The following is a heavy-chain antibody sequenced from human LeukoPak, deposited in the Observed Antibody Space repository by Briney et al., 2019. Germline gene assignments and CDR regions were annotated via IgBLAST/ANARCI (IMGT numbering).Heavy chain of an antibody. CDR2: ISSTSTI. Sequence: GGSLRLSCSASGFTFSSYSMNWVRQAPGKGLEWVSYISSTSTIYYADSVKGRFTISRDNAKNSLYLQMNSLRAEDTAVYYCARLPVVPAAIIYYYYYMDVWGKGTTVTVSS. J-gene: IGHJ6*03. CDR3: ARLPVVPAAIIYYYYYMDV. CDR1: GFTFSSYS. V-gene: IGHV3-48*01. D-gene: IGHD2-2*01.